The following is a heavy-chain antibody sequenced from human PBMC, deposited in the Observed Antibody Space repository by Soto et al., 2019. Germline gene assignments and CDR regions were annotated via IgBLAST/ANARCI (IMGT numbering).Heavy chain of an antibody. Sequence: PTRVQPPDGRARALTFVVVSLKTTGEGWGVIRPPQGKALEWFELIYWDDDKRYSPSLKSRLTITNDTSKNQVVLTMTNMDPVDTATYYCAHDSSDYYGLDYWGQGTLVTVSS. CDR2: IYWDDDK. D-gene: IGHD3-22*01. CDR3: AHDSSDYYGLDY. CDR1: VVSLKTTGEG. V-gene: IGHV2-5*02. J-gene: IGHJ4*02.